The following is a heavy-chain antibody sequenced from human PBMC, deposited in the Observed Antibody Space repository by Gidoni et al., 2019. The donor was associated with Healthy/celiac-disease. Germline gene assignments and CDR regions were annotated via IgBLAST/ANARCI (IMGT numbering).Heavy chain of an antibody. J-gene: IGHJ4*02. CDR2: IYSGGST. V-gene: IGHV3-66*01. D-gene: IGHD6-13*01. CDR1: GFTVSRNY. CDR3: ARGVEQQLLLFGY. Sequence: QLVESGGGLVQPGGSLRLSCASSGFTVSRNYMGWVRQAPGKGLDWVSVIYSGGSTYYADSVKGRFNISRDNSKNTLYLQMNRLRAEDTAVDYCARGVEQQLLLFGYWGQGTLVTGSS.